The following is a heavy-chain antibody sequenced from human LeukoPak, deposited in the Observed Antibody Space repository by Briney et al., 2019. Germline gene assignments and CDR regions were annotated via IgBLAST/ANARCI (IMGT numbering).Heavy chain of an antibody. D-gene: IGHD2-15*01. J-gene: IGHJ4*02. V-gene: IGHV3-30*02. Sequence: PGGSLSLSCAASGFTFSSYGMHWVRQAPGKGLEWVAFIRYDGSNKYYADSVKGRFTISRDNSKNTLYLQMNSLRAEDTAVYYRAKDSDIVVVVAAVLGPYWGQGTLVTVSS. CDR2: IRYDGSNK. CDR1: GFTFSSYG. CDR3: AKDSDIVVVVAAVLGPY.